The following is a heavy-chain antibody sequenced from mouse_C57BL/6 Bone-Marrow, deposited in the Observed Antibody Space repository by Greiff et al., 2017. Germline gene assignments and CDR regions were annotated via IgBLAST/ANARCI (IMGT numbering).Heavy chain of an antibody. V-gene: IGHV5-9*04. D-gene: IGHD2-2*01. CDR2: IRGGGGNT. CDR3: ARQNGDDQDYFDY. J-gene: IGHJ2*01. CDR1: GFTFSSYT. Sequence: EVKLVESGGGLVKPGGSLKLSCAASGFTFSSYTMSWVRQTPGKRLEWVATIRGGGGNTYYPDNVKGRFTISRDNAKNTLYLQMSSLRSEDTAVYYCARQNGDDQDYFDYWGQGTTLTVSS.